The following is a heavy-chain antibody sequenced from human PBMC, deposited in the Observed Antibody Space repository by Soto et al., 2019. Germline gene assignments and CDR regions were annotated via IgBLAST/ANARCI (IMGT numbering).Heavy chain of an antibody. CDR2: ISASGGST. CDR1: GFTFSTFA. CDR3: AKDPRVSFDP. J-gene: IGHJ5*02. Sequence: GGSLRLSCAASGFTFSTFAMSWVRQAPGKGLEWVSAISASGGSTCYADSVKGRLTISRDNSNNTLYLQMNSLRVEDTAVYYCAKDPRVSFDPWGQGTLVTVSS. V-gene: IGHV3-23*01.